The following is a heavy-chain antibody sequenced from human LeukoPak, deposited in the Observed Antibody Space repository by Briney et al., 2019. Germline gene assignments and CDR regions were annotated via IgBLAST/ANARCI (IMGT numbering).Heavy chain of an antibody. CDR3: ATEAPRSYYFDY. CDR2: VYATGGTT. CDR1: EDTFTYYH. Sequence: ASVKVSCKASEDTFTYYHIHWVRQAPGQGVEWMGAVYATGGTTINTQNFQGRVTMTRDTSTGTVYMELSSLRFEDTGMYYCATEAPRSYYFDYWGQGILVTVSS. J-gene: IGHJ4*02. V-gene: IGHV1-46*01.